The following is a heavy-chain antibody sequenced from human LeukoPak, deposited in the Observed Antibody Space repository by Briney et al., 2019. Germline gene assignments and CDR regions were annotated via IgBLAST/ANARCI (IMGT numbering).Heavy chain of an antibody. CDR2: IRYDGSNK. Sequence: PGGSLRLSCAASGFTFSSYGMHWVRQAPGKGLEWVAFIRYDGSNKYYADSVKGRFTISRDSSKNMLYVQMNSLRAEDTAVYYCAKGLISSATYFSYFDYWGQGTLVTVSS. CDR3: AKGLISSATYFSYFDY. D-gene: IGHD1-26*01. J-gene: IGHJ4*02. CDR1: GFTFSSYG. V-gene: IGHV3-30*02.